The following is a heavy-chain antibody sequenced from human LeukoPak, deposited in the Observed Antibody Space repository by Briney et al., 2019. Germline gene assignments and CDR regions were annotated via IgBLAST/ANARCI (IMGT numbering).Heavy chain of an antibody. CDR2: IKSKTDGGTT. D-gene: IGHD5-18*01. CDR3: TTDLIPQLWFRRHSSDY. Sequence: PGGSLRLSCAASGFTFSNAWMSWVRQAPGKGLEWVGRIKSKTDGGTTDYAAPVKGRFTISRDDSKNTLYLQMNSLKTEDTAVYYCTTDLIPQLWFRRHSSDYWGQGTLVTVSS. CDR1: GFTFSNAW. J-gene: IGHJ4*02. V-gene: IGHV3-15*01.